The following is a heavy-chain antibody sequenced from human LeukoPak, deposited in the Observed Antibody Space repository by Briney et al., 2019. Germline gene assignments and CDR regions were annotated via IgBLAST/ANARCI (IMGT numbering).Heavy chain of an antibody. CDR3: ARDRGGSYWYFDL. V-gene: IGHV3-21*01. CDR2: ISSSSSYI. CDR1: GFTFSSYS. Sequence: GGSLRLSCAASGFTFSSYSMNWVRQAPGKGLEWVSSISSSSSYIYYADSVKGRFTISRDNAKNSLYLQMNSLRAEDTAVYYCARDRGGSYWYFDLWGRGTLVTISS. J-gene: IGHJ2*01.